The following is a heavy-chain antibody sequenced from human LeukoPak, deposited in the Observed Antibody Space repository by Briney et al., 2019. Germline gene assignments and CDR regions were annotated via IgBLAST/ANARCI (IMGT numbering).Heavy chain of an antibody. CDR1: GFTFSSYW. Sequence: GGSLRLSCAASGFTFSSYWMSWVRQAPGKGLEWVANIKQDGSEKYYVDSVKGRFTISRDNAKNSLYLQMNSLRVEDTAVYYCARAPGIAAADLPSDYYYYMDVWGKGTTVTISS. CDR2: IKQDGSEK. J-gene: IGHJ6*03. V-gene: IGHV3-7*01. CDR3: ARAPGIAAADLPSDYYYYMDV. D-gene: IGHD6-13*01.